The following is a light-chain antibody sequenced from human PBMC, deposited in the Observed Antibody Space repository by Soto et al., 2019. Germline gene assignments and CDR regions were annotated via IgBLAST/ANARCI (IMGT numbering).Light chain of an antibody. J-gene: IGLJ2*01. Sequence: QSALTQPASVSGSPGQSITLSCTGTSSDIGGYKYVSWYQHHPGKAPKLMIYGVSNRPSGVSNRFSGSKSGNTASLTISGLQAEDEAAYYCSSYTFSSTLVVFGGGTKVTVL. CDR1: SSDIGGYKY. V-gene: IGLV2-14*01. CDR2: GVS. CDR3: SSYTFSSTLVV.